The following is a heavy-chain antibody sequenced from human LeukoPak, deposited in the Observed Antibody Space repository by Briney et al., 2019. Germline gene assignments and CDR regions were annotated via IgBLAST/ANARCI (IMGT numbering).Heavy chain of an antibody. J-gene: IGHJ5*02. CDR1: GFTFSSYG. Sequence: PGRSLRLSCAASGFTFSSYGMHWVRQAPGKGLEWVAVIWYDGSNKYYADSVKGRFTISRDNSKNTLYLQMNSLRVEDTAVFYCAKDFSGSWQFDPWGQGTLATVSS. CDR3: AKDFSGSWQFDP. CDR2: IWYDGSNK. V-gene: IGHV3-33*06. D-gene: IGHD6-13*01.